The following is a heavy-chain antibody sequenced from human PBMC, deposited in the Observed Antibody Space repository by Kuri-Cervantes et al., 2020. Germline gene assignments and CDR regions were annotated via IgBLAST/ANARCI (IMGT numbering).Heavy chain of an antibody. CDR1: GFTVSSNY. CDR3: ARGGLWFGELFLYYYYGMDV. D-gene: IGHD3-10*01. V-gene: IGHV3-7*01. J-gene: IGHJ6*02. CDR2: IKQDGSEK. Sequence: GGSLRLSCAASGFTVSSNYMSWVRQAPGKGLEWVANIKQDGSEKYYVDSVKGRFTISRDNAKNSLYLQMNSLRAEDTAVYYCARGGLWFGELFLYYYYGMDVWGQGTTVTVSS.